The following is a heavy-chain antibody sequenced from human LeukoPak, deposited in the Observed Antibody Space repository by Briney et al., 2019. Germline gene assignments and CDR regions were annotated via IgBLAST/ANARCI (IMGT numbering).Heavy chain of an antibody. CDR1: GDSISSDY. J-gene: IGHJ2*01. CDR3: ARGDWYFDI. Sequence: SETLSLTCTVSGDSISSDYWSWIRQPPGKGLEWIGYVSNSGSTIYNPSLKSRVTISRDTSKNQFSLRLSSVTAADTAVYYCARGDWYFDIWGRGTPVTVSS. V-gene: IGHV4-59*01. CDR2: VSNSGST.